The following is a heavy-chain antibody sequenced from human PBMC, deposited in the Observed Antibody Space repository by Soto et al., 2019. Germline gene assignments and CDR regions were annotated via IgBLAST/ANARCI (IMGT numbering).Heavy chain of an antibody. J-gene: IGHJ4*02. V-gene: IGHV4-34*01. CDR2: INHSGST. D-gene: IGHD2-21*01. CDR3: ARRRLVAYFDY. Sequence: PSETLSLTCAVYGGSFSGYYWSWIRQPPGKGLEWIGEINHSGSTNYNPSLKSRVTISVDTSKNQFSLKLSSVTAADTAVHYCARRRLVAYFDYWGQGTLVTVSS. CDR1: GGSFSGYY.